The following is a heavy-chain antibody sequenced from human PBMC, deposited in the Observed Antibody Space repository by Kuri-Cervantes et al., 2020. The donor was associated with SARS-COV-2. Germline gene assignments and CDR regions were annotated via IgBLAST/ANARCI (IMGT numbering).Heavy chain of an antibody. D-gene: IGHD6-13*01. CDR3: ARDQGKQQRGWA. CDR1: GGSISSSSYY. V-gene: IGHV4-39*02. CDR2: IYYSGST. J-gene: IGHJ5*02. Sequence: SETLSLTCTVSGGSISSSSYYWGWIRQPPGKGLEWIGSIYYSGSTYYNPSLKSRVTISVDTSKNQFSLKLSSVTAADTAVYYCARDQGKQQRGWAWGQGTLVTVSS.